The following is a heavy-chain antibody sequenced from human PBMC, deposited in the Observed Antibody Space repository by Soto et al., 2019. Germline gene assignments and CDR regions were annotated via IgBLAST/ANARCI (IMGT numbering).Heavy chain of an antibody. J-gene: IGHJ4*02. CDR1: GFTFSSYA. CDR2: ISGSGGNT. CDR3: AQSTTARPFDY. Sequence: EVQLLESGGGLVQTGGSLRLSCTASGFTFSSYAMSWVRQAPGKGLEWVSAISGSGGNTYYADSVKGRFTISRDNPKNTLYLQKTSRRAEDTAVYYWAQSTTARPFDYWGQGALVTVSS. D-gene: IGHD6-6*01. V-gene: IGHV3-23*01.